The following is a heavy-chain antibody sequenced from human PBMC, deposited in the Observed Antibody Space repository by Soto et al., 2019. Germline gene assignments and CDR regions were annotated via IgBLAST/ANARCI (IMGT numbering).Heavy chain of an antibody. Sequence: TLSLTCTVSGGSIRRYYRIWIRQPPGKGLEWLGYIYYSGSTDYDPSLKSLVTISVDTANHQFSLKLSSVTAADTAVYYCARRWGTYFDFWGQGTLVTVSS. CDR1: GGSIRRYY. V-gene: IGHV4-59*01. D-gene: IGHD7-27*01. CDR3: ARRWGTYFDF. J-gene: IGHJ4*02. CDR2: IYYSGST.